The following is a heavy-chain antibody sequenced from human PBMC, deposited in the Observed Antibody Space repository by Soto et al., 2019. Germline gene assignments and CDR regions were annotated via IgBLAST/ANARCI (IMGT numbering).Heavy chain of an antibody. CDR2: IIPILGIA. D-gene: IGHD2-15*01. V-gene: IGHV1-69*02. CDR1: GGTFSSYT. Sequence: QVQLVQSGAEVKKPGSSVKVSCKASGGTFSSYTISWVRQAPGQGLEWMGRIIPILGIANYAQKFQGRVTITADKSTSTAYMELSSLRSEETAVYYCARSDGRVVAAIDYWGQGTLVTVSS. CDR3: ARSDGRVVAAIDY. J-gene: IGHJ4*02.